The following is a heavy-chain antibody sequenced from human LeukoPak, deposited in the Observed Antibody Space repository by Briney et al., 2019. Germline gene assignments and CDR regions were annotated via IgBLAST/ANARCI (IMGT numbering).Heavy chain of an antibody. D-gene: IGHD3-10*01. J-gene: IGHJ4*02. V-gene: IGHV3-15*05. Sequence: GGSLRLFCTPSGFIFTNVWVSWVREAPGKGVEWVGCSKSSADGGPTDIAAPGQDRFTISRDDSKTTFFLHMHSLEVEDTATNYYTAGGGGTYSSDHWGQGTLVTVSS. CDR1: GFIFTNVW. CDR2: SKSSADGGPT. CDR3: TAGGGGTYSSDH.